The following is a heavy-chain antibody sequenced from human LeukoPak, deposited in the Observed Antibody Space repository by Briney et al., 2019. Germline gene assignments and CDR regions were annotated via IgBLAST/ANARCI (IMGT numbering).Heavy chain of an antibody. CDR1: GFTFTICG. Sequence: GGSLRLSCSASGFTFTICGMSWVRQAPGKGLEWVSGLSGSGDGQFYADSVEGRFTISRDISNNIWYLQMNSLRAEDTAVYYCAKGCQCPSGLTSWFDPRGLGTLVAVSS. J-gene: IGHJ5*02. V-gene: IGHV3-23*01. D-gene: IGHD3-9*01. CDR2: LSGSGDGQ. CDR3: AKGCQCPSGLTSWFDP.